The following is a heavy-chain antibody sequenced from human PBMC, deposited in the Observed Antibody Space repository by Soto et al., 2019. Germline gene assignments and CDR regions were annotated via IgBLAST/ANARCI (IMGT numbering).Heavy chain of an antibody. D-gene: IGHD3-10*01. Sequence: EVQLLESGGGLVQPGGSLRLSCAASGFTFSSYAMSCVRQAPGKGLEWVSAISSSSSYIYYADSVKGRFTISRDNSKNSLYLQMNSLRAEDTAVYYCARGGSYYWYFDLWGRGTLVTVSS. CDR2: ISSSSSYI. CDR3: ARGGSYYWYFDL. CDR1: GFTFSSYA. V-gene: IGHV3-21*01. J-gene: IGHJ2*01.